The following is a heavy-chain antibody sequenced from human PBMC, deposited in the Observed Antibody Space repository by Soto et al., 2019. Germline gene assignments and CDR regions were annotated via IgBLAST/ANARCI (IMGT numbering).Heavy chain of an antibody. J-gene: IGHJ6*02. D-gene: IGHD3-16*01. V-gene: IGHV1-18*01. CDR1: GYIFVNYG. CDR3: AMVENYVTPTPQDV. CDR2: ISPYNGNT. Sequence: QVQLVQSGDEVKKPGASVKVSCKASGYIFVNYGIAWVRQAPGQGLEWMGWISPYNGNTHYATKVQGRLTMTTDTSTSTAYMDLGSLTSDDTAVYYCAMVENYVTPTPQDVWGQGTTVTVSS.